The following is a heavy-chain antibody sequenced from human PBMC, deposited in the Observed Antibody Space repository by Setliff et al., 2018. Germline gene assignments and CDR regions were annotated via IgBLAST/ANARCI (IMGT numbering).Heavy chain of an antibody. CDR3: ARRVGSVGIQLPDY. J-gene: IGHJ4*02. CDR2: MNPNSGNT. V-gene: IGHV1-8*02. CDR1: GYTFTSYD. Sequence: WASVKVSCKASGYTFTSYDINWVRQATGQGLEWMGWMNPNSGNTGYAQKFQGRVTMTRNTSISTAYMELSSLRSEDTAVYYCARRVGSVGIQLPDYWSQGTLVTVSS. D-gene: IGHD5-18*01.